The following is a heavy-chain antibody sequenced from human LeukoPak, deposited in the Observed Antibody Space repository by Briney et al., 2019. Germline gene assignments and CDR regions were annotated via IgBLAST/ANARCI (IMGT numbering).Heavy chain of an antibody. Sequence: GASVKVSCKASGYTFTSYGISWVRQAPGQGLEWMGWISGYNGNTNYAQKLQGRVTMTTDTSTSTAYMEVRSLRSDDTAVYYCARGGQIFGVVIIGNAFDIWGQGTMVTVSS. J-gene: IGHJ3*02. D-gene: IGHD3-3*01. CDR3: ARGGQIFGVVIIGNAFDI. CDR1: GYTFTSYG. CDR2: ISGYNGNT. V-gene: IGHV1-18*01.